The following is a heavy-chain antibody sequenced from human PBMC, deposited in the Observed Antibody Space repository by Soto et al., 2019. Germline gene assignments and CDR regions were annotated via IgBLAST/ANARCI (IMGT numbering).Heavy chain of an antibody. CDR2: ISAYNGNT. CDR1: GYTFTSYG. D-gene: IGHD6-19*01. J-gene: IGHJ6*02. V-gene: IGHV1-18*04. Sequence: ASVKVSCKASGYTFTSYGISWVRQAPGQGLEWMGWISAYNGNTNYAQKLQGRVTMTTDTSTSTAYMELRSLRSDGTAVYYCAAAYSSGWYVRHYYGMDVWGQGTTVTVSS. CDR3: AAAYSSGWYVRHYYGMDV.